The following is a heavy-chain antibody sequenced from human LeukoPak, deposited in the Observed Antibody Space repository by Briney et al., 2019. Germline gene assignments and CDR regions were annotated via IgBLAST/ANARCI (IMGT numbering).Heavy chain of an antibody. CDR3: AKFLVGSGAAYYYYYYMDV. CDR2: IRYDGSNK. D-gene: IGHD2-8*02. V-gene: IGHV3-30*02. Sequence: GGSLRLSCAASGFTFSSYGMHWVRQAPGKGLEWVAFIRYDGSNKYYADSVKGRFTISRDNSKNTLYLQMNSLRAEDTAVYYCAKFLVGSGAAYYYYYYMDVWGKGTTVTVSS. J-gene: IGHJ6*03. CDR1: GFTFSSYG.